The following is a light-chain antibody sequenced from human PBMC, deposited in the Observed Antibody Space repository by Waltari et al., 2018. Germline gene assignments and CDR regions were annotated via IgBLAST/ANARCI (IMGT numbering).Light chain of an antibody. CDR2: DAS. CDR1: QSAYTF. J-gene: IGKJ1*01. Sequence: ESVLTQSPATLSLSPGERATLSCRASQSAYTFLAWYQQKPGQAPRLLIYDASNRATGIPARFSGSGSGTDFTHTISSLEPEDFAVYYCQQRNTWPLTFGQGTKVEIK. V-gene: IGKV3-11*01. CDR3: QQRNTWPLT.